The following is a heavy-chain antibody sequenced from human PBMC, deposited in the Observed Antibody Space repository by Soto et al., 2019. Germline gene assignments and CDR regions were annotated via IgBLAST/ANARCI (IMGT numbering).Heavy chain of an antibody. CDR2: INHSGST. Sequence: TSETLSLTCAVYGGSFSGYYWSWIRQPPGKGLEWIGEINHSGSTNYNPSLKSRVTISVDTSKNQFSLKLSSVTAADTAVYYCARSGGVVPAAMWSANWFDPWGQGTLVTVSS. CDR3: ARSGGVVPAAMWSANWFDP. CDR1: GGSFSGYY. J-gene: IGHJ5*02. V-gene: IGHV4-34*01. D-gene: IGHD2-2*01.